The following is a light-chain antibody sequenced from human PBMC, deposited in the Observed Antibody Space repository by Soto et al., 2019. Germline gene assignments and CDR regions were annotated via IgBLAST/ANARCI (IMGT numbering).Light chain of an antibody. CDR2: TVS. CDR1: QSLLDSDDGNTY. CDR3: MQRIEFPLT. V-gene: IGKV2-40*01. J-gene: IGKJ4*01. Sequence: DIVMTQTPRSLPVTPGEPASISCRSSQSLLDSDDGNTYLDLYLQKPGQSPHLLIYTVSYRASGVPDRFSGSGSGTNFTLKISRVEADDVGIYYCMQRIEFPLTFGGGTRVEIK.